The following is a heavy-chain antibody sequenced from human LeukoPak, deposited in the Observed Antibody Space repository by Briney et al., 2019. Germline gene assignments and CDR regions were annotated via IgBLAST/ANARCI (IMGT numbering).Heavy chain of an antibody. CDR1: GFTFSSYW. V-gene: IGHV3-7*01. D-gene: IGHD6-13*01. CDR3: ARDKNMYSSSWNKWFDP. Sequence: GGSLRLSCAASGFTFSSYWMSWVRQAPGKGLEWVANIKQDGSEKYYVDSVKGRFTISRDNAKNSLYLQMNSLRAEDTAVYYCARDKNMYSSSWNKWFDPWGQGTLVTVSS. J-gene: IGHJ5*02. CDR2: IKQDGSEK.